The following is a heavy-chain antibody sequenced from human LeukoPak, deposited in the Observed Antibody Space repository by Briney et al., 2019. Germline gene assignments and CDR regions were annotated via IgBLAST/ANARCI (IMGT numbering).Heavy chain of an antibody. D-gene: IGHD3-10*01. CDR3: ARASATMVRGPYESWFDP. J-gene: IGHJ5*02. V-gene: IGHV4-59*01. Sequence: EPSETLSLTCTVSGGSISSYHWGWIRQPPGKGLEWIGYIYYSGSTNYNPSLKSRVTISVDTSKNQLSLKLSSVTAADTAVYYCARASATMVRGPYESWFDPWGQGTLVTVSS. CDR2: IYYSGST. CDR1: GGSISSYH.